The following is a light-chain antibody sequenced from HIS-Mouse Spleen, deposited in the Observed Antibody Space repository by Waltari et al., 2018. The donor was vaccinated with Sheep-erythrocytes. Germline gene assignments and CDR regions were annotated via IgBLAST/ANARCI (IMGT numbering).Light chain of an antibody. CDR2: DVS. Sequence: QSALTQPRSVSGSPGQSVAIHCTGTSRDVGGSYYVSWYHQHPGKAPKLIIYDVSKRPSGVPDRFSGSKSGNTASLTISGLQAEDEADYYCCSYAGSYTLVFGGGTKLTVL. J-gene: IGLJ2*01. V-gene: IGLV2-11*01. CDR1: SRDVGGSYY. CDR3: CSYAGSYTLV.